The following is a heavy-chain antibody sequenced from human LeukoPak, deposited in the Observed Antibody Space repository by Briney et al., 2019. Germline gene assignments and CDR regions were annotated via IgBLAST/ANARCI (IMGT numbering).Heavy chain of an antibody. J-gene: IGHJ5*02. CDR1: GDTFTGYY. CDR2: INPNSGGT. CDR3: ARGQRITIFGVSDNWFDP. Sequence: ASVKVSCKGSGDTFTGYYMHWVRQAPGQGLEWMGWINPNSGGTNYAQKFQGRVTMTRDTSIGTAYMELSRLRSDDTAVYYCARGQRITIFGVSDNWFDPWGQGTLVTVSS. V-gene: IGHV1-2*02. D-gene: IGHD3-3*01.